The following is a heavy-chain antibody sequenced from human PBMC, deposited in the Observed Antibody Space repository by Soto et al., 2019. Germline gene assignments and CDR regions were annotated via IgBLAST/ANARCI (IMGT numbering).Heavy chain of an antibody. D-gene: IGHD4-17*01. CDR3: ARTTGDYGERMSWFDP. J-gene: IGHJ5*02. Sequence: GGSLRLSCAASGFTFSNYSMNWVRQAPGKGLEWVSSISSSSSYIYYADSVKGRFTISRDNAKNSLYLQMNSLRAEDTAVYYCARTTGDYGERMSWFDPWGQGTLVTVSS. V-gene: IGHV3-21*01. CDR1: GFTFSNYS. CDR2: ISSSSSYI.